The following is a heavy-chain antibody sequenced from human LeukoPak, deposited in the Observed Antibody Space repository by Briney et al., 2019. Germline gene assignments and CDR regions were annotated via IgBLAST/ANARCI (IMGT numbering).Heavy chain of an antibody. CDR1: GYSFTSYW. J-gene: IGHJ3*02. Sequence: GESLKISCQGSGYSFTSYWVGWVRQMPGKGLEWMGIMYPGDSDTRYSPSFQGQVTISADKSISTAYLQWSSLKASDTAIYYCARRDGYNMGASDIWGQGTMVTVSS. D-gene: IGHD5-24*01. CDR2: MYPGDSDT. CDR3: ARRDGYNMGASDI. V-gene: IGHV5-51*01.